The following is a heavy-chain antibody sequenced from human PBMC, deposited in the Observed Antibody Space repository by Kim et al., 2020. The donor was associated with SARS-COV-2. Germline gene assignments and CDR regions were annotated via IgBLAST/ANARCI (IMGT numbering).Heavy chain of an antibody. J-gene: IGHJ5*01. Sequence: SETLSLTCTVSGESIISNDYYWGWVRQAPGKGPEWIGSVYFTGSTYFNPSLKSRVSISVDTSKSQFSLRLDSVTAADTAVYFCARDANDLVTGYSPFDS. V-gene: IGHV4-39*07. CDR2: VYFTGST. CDR3: ARDANDLVTGYSPFDS. D-gene: IGHD3-9*01. CDR1: GESIISNDYY.